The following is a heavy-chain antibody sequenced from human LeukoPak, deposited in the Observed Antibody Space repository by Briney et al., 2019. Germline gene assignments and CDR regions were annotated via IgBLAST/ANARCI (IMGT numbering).Heavy chain of an antibody. CDR3: AKDLYYYDSSGLDY. D-gene: IGHD3-22*01. Sequence: GRSLGLSCAASGFTFSSYGMHWVRQAPGKGLEWVAVISYDGSNKYYADSVKGRFTISRDNSKNTLYLQMNSLRAEDTAVYYCAKDLYYYDSSGLDYWGQGPWSPSPQ. CDR2: ISYDGSNK. CDR1: GFTFSSYG. V-gene: IGHV3-30*18. J-gene: IGHJ4*02.